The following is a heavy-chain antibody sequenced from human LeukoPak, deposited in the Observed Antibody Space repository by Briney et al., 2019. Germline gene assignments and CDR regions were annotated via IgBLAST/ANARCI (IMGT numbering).Heavy chain of an antibody. V-gene: IGHV4-39*01. J-gene: IGHJ6*02. CDR2: ISYTGRT. CDR1: GGSISTITYY. CDR3: ASANRNSWHSHYFYGMDV. Sequence: NSSETLSLTCTVSGGSISTITYYWGWVRQPPGKGLEWIGGISYTGRTFDNPSLKSRVTISVDTSKNQFSLKLSSVTAADTAVYYCASANRNSWHSHYFYGMDVWGQGTTVTVSS. D-gene: IGHD1-14*01.